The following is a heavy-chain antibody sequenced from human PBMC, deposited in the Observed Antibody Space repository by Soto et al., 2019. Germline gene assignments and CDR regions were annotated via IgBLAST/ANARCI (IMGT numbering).Heavy chain of an antibody. CDR3: PKPHAHDYYDSSGYNDY. CDR1: GFTFSSYA. D-gene: IGHD3-22*01. CDR2: ISGSGGST. Sequence: GGSLRLSCAASGFTFSSYAMSWVRQAPGKGLEWVSAISGSGGSTYYADSVKGRFTISRDNSKNTLYLQMNSLRAEDTAVYYCPKPHAHDYYDSSGYNDYWGQGTLVTVSS. V-gene: IGHV3-23*01. J-gene: IGHJ4*02.